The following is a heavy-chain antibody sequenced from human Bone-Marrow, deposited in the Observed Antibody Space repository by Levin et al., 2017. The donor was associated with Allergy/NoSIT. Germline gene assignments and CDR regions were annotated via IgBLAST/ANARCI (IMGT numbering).Heavy chain of an antibody. CDR3: ARDLVYYYGSGDYYYYGMDV. CDR2: IYYSGST. D-gene: IGHD3-10*01. J-gene: IGHJ6*02. Sequence: NASETLSLTCTVSGGSISSGDYYWSWIRQPPGKGLEWIGYIYYSGSTYYNPSLKSRVTISVDTSKNQFSLKLSSVTAADTAVYYCARDLVYYYGSGDYYYYGMDVWGQGTTVTVSS. CDR1: GGSISSGDYY. V-gene: IGHV4-30-4*01.